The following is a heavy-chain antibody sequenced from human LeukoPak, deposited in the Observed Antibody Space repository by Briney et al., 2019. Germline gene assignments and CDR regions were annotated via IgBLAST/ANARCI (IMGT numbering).Heavy chain of an antibody. D-gene: IGHD1-1*01. V-gene: IGHV3-21*01. CDR2: ISRASESI. Sequence: TGGSLRLSCAASGFIFSSYSMNWVRQAPGKGLEWVSIISRASESIFYADSVKGRFTISRDNAKNSLYLQMNGLRAEDTAVYYCARGATDVTRWFDPWGQGTRVTVSS. CDR3: ARGATDVTRWFDP. CDR1: GFIFSSYS. J-gene: IGHJ5*02.